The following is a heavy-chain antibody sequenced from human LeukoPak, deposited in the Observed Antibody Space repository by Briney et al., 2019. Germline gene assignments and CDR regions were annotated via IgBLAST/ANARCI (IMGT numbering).Heavy chain of an antibody. CDR1: GGSFSGYY. CDR2: INHSGST. D-gene: IGHD4-17*01. CDR3: ARDRYGDFEDY. V-gene: IGHV4-34*01. Sequence: SETLSLTCAVYGGSFSGYYWSWIRQPPGKGLEWIGEINHSGSTNYNPSLKSRVTISVDTSKNQFSLKLNSVTAADTAMYYCARDRYGDFEDYWGHGTLVTVSS. J-gene: IGHJ4*01.